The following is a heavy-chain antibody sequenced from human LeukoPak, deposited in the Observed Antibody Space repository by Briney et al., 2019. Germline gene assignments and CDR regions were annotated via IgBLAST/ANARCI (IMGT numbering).Heavy chain of an antibody. CDR2: TSGSGGST. V-gene: IGHV3-23*01. CDR3: AKNGGSQCYSYLDS. J-gene: IGHJ4*02. D-gene: IGHD2-15*01. Sequence: GGSLRLSCAASGFTFSSYAMSWVRQAPGKGLEWVSGTSGSGGSTYYAGSVKGRFTISRDNSKNTLYLQMNSLRVEDTAVYYCAKNGGSQCYSYLDSWGQGTLVTVSS. CDR1: GFTFSSYA.